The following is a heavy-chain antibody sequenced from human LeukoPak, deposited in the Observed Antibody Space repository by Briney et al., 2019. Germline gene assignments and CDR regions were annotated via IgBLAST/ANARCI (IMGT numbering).Heavy chain of an antibody. CDR3: ASTGPYTMVRGVINWFDP. D-gene: IGHD3-10*01. J-gene: IGHJ5*02. CDR1: GGSVSGYY. CDR2: LNHSGST. Sequence: SETLSLTCAVYGGSVSGYYWSWIRQPPGKGLEWIGELNHSGSTNYNPSLKSRVTISVDTSKNQFSLKLSSVTAADTAVYYCASTGPYTMVRGVINWFDPWGQGTLVTVSS. V-gene: IGHV4-34*01.